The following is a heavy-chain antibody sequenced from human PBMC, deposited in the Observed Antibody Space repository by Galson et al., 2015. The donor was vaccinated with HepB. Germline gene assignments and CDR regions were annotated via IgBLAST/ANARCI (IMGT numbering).Heavy chain of an antibody. J-gene: IGHJ4*02. CDR1: GFTVSSNY. D-gene: IGHD3-9*01. V-gene: IGHV3-66*01. CDR2: IYSGDST. Sequence: SLRLSCAASGFTVSSNYMNWVRQAPGKGLEWVSLIYSGDSTNYADSVRGRFTISRDNSKNTMYLQMNSLRAEDTAVYYCARSYFDWYGPFDSWGQGTLVTVSS. CDR3: ARSYFDWYGPFDS.